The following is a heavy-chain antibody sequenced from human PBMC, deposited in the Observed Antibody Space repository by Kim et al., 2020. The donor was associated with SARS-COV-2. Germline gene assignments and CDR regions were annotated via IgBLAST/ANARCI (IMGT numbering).Heavy chain of an antibody. CDR3: AGLYAYNCFYP. CDR2: LSYSGRT. CDR1: GGSISSSISY. Sequence: SETLSLTCSVSGGSISSSISYWGWIRQPPGKGLEWIGSLSYSGRTYYNPSLKSRVTISVDTSKNQFSLNLSSVTAADTAVYYCAGLYAYNCFYPWGQGT. D-gene: IGHD4-17*01. V-gene: IGHV4-39*01. J-gene: IGHJ5*02.